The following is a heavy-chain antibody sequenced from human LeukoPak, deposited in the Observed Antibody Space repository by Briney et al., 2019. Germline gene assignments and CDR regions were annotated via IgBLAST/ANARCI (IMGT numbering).Heavy chain of an antibody. CDR1: GGSISSNNYY. CDR3: ASTDRSTSQFDY. V-gene: IGHV4-39*01. Sequence: SSETLSLTCTVSGGSISSNNYYWGWIRQPPGKGLEWIGSIYYSGSTYYNPSLKSRVTISVDTSKNQFSLKLSSVTAADTAVYYCASTDRSTSQFDYWGQGTLVTVSS. D-gene: IGHD2-2*01. CDR2: IYYSGST. J-gene: IGHJ4*02.